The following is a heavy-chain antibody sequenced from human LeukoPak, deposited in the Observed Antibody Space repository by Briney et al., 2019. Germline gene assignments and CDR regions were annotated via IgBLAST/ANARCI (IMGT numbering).Heavy chain of an antibody. CDR1: GGSISSGGYY. CDR3: ARGRYSSSPYFDY. V-gene: IGHV4-31*03. CDR2: IYYSGST. J-gene: IGHJ4*02. Sequence: PSETLSLTCTVSGGSISSGGYYWSWIRQHPGKGLEWIGYIYYSGSTYYNPSLKSRVTISVDTSKNQFSLKLSSVTAADTAVYYCARGRYSSSPYFDYWGQGTLVTVSS. D-gene: IGHD6-6*01.